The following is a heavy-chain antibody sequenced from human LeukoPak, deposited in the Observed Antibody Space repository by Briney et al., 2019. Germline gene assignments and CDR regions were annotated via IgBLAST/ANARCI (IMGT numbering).Heavy chain of an antibody. V-gene: IGHV1-18*01. J-gene: IGHJ6*03. D-gene: IGHD6-13*01. CDR2: ISAYNGNT. CDR1: GYTFTSYG. CDR3: AGDKPYSRYYYYYYMDV. Sequence: ASVKVSCKASGYTFTSYGISWVRQAPGQGLEWMGWISAYNGNTNYAQKLQGRVTMTTDTSTSTAYMELRSLRSDDTAVYYCAGDKPYSRYYYYYYMDVWGKGTTVTISS.